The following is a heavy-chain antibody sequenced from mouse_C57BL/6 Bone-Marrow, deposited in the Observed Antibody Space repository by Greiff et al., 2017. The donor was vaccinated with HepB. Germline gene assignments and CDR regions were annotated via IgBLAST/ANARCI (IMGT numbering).Heavy chain of an antibody. CDR2: ISSGGSYT. CDR3: ARRSYYYYYYAMDY. J-gene: IGHJ4*01. CDR1: GFTFSSYG. V-gene: IGHV5-6*01. Sequence: EVQLVESGGDLVKPGGSLKLSCAASGFTFSSYGLSWVRQTPDKRLEWVATISSGGSYTYYPDSVKGRFTISRDNAKNTLYLQMSSLKSEDTAMYYGARRSYYYYYYAMDYWGQGTSVTVSS. D-gene: IGHD1-1*01.